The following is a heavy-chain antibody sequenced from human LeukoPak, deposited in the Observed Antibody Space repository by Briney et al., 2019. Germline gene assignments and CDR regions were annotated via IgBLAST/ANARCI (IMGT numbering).Heavy chain of an antibody. D-gene: IGHD3-16*01. CDR2: MNPNSGNT. Sequence: GASVKVSCKASGYTFTSYDINWVRQATGQGLEWMGWMNPNSGNTGYAQKFQGRVTMTRDTSSNTVYMELRGLRSDDTAIYYCARDATRGIGGSYDLDFWGQGSLVTVSS. CDR3: ARDATRGIGGSYDLDF. CDR1: GYTFTSYD. V-gene: IGHV1-8*01. J-gene: IGHJ4*02.